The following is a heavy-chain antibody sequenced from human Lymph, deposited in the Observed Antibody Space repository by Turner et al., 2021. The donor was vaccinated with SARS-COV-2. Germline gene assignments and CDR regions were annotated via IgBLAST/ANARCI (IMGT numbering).Heavy chain of an antibody. CDR3: ARDPLWFDY. D-gene: IGHD2-21*01. J-gene: IGHJ4*02. CDR1: GFTFSSYA. V-gene: IGHV3-30-3*01. CDR2: ISYDGSNK. Sequence: QVQLVESGGGVVQPGRSLRLSCAASGFTFSSYAMHWVRQAPGKGLEWVAVISYDGSNKYYADSVKGRFTISRDNSKNTLYLQMNSPRAEDTAVYYCARDPLWFDYWGQGTLVTVSS.